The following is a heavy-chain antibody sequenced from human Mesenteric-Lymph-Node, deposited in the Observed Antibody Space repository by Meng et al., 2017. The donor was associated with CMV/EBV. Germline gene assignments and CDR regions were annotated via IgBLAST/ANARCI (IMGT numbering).Heavy chain of an antibody. D-gene: IGHD6-6*01. Sequence: SQTPSLTRAVYGGSFSGYYWSWIRQPPGKGLEWIGEINHSGSTNYNPSLKSRVTISVDTSKNQFSLKLSSVTAADTAVYYCARGQVAARPFDYWGQGTLVTVSS. V-gene: IGHV4-34*01. J-gene: IGHJ4*02. CDR2: INHSGST. CDR3: ARGQVAARPFDY. CDR1: GGSFSGYY.